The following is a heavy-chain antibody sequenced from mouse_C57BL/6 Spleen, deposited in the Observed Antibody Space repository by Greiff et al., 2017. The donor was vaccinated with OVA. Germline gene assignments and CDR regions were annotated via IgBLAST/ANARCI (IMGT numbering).Heavy chain of an antibody. CDR1: GFTFSDYG. Sequence: EVKLVESGGGLVKPGGSLKLSCAASGFTFSDYGMHWVRQAPEKGLEWVAYISSGSSTIYYADTVKGRFTISRDNAKNTLFLQMTSLRSEDTAMYYCARSYSKLDYWGQGTTLTVSS. CDR3: ARSYSKLDY. CDR2: ISSGSSTI. D-gene: IGHD2-5*01. V-gene: IGHV5-17*01. J-gene: IGHJ2*01.